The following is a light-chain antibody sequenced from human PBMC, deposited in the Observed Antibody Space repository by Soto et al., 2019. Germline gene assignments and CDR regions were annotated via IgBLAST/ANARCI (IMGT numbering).Light chain of an antibody. Sequence: DIQLTQSTSLLSASVGDRVTITNRASQDSSSYLARYPLKSGKAPKLLIYAATPLQSRVPSRFSGSGSGTEFTLTISSLQPEAFPTYYCQQLNSYPLSFSRGTKVEIK. V-gene: IGKV1-9*01. CDR2: AAT. CDR1: QDSSSY. J-gene: IGKJ4*01. CDR3: QQLNSYPLS.